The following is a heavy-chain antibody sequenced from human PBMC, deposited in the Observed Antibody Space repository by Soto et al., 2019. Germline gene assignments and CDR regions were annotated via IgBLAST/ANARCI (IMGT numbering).Heavy chain of an antibody. V-gene: IGHV5-51*01. J-gene: IGHJ6*02. D-gene: IGHD2-2*01. CDR3: ARLGCSSTSCYLGIYYYGMDV. CDR1: RYSSTSDW. Sequence: ESLKISGKGARYSSTSDWIGGVRQIPGKGLGGMGIIYPGDSDTRYSPSFQGQVTISADKSISTAYLQWSSLKASDTAMYYCARLGCSSTSCYLGIYYYGMDVWGQGTTVTVSS. CDR2: IYPGDSDT.